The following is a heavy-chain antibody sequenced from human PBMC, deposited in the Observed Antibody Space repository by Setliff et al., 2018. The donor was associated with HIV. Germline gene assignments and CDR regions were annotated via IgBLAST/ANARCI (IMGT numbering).Heavy chain of an antibody. D-gene: IGHD1-26*01. Sequence: GASVKVSCKASGYTFTGYYMHWVRQAPGQGLEWMGWINPNSGGTNYAQKFQGWVTMTRDTSISTAYMELSRLRSDDTAVYYCARALDLYSGTFDYWGQGTLVTVSS. V-gene: IGHV1-2*04. CDR3: ARALDLYSGTFDY. CDR1: GYTFTGYY. CDR2: INPNSGGT. J-gene: IGHJ4*02.